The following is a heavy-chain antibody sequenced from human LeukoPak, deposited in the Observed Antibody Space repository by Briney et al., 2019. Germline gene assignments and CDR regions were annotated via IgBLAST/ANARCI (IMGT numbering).Heavy chain of an antibody. V-gene: IGHV3-21*01. Sequence: GGSLRLSCSVSGFTFSSYTINWVRQAPGKGLEWVSSISSSSSYIYYADSVKGRFTISRDNAKDSLSLQMNSLRAEDTAVYYCARDRLLEDRDYHYYYYMDVWGIGTTVTVSS. CDR3: ARDRLLEDRDYHYYYYMDV. D-gene: IGHD1-1*01. J-gene: IGHJ6*03. CDR1: GFTFSSYT. CDR2: ISSSSSYI.